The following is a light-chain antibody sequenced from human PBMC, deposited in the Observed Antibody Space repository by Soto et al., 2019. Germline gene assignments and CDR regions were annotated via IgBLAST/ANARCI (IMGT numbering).Light chain of an antibody. CDR3: QQYNNWPQT. CDR1: QSVSSN. Sequence: EIVMTQSPGTLSVSPGERVTLSCRASQSVSSNLAWYQQKPGQAPRLLLYGASTRATGIPARFSGSGSGTEFTLTISSLQSEDFAVYYCQQYNNWPQTFGQGTKVDIK. CDR2: GAS. J-gene: IGKJ1*01. V-gene: IGKV3-15*01.